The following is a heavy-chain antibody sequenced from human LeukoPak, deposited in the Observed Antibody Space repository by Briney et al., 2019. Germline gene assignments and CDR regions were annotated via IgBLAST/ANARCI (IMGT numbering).Heavy chain of an antibody. J-gene: IGHJ4*02. CDR1: GFTFSSYA. D-gene: IGHD3-3*01. Sequence: GGSLRLSCAASGFTFSSYAMSWVRQAPGKGLEWVAVMSYDGSNRYYADSVKGRFTFSRDNSKNTLYLQMNSLRAEDTAVYYCAREKHSRIFGEVIRSPLRNYFDYWGQGTLVTVSS. V-gene: IGHV3-30*03. CDR2: MSYDGSNR. CDR3: AREKHSRIFGEVIRSPLRNYFDY.